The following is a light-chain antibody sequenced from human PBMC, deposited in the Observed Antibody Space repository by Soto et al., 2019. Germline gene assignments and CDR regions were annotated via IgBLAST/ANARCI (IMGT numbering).Light chain of an antibody. J-gene: IGKJ4*01. V-gene: IGKV3-11*01. CDR3: QHRSNWPRLT. Sequence: EIELTQSPATLSLSPGKRATLSCRASQSVSSFLVWYQQKPGQAPRLLIYDAVNRVTGIPARFSGSGSGTDFTLTISSLEPEDFAVYYCQHRSNWPRLTFGGGTKVEIK. CDR1: QSVSSF. CDR2: DAV.